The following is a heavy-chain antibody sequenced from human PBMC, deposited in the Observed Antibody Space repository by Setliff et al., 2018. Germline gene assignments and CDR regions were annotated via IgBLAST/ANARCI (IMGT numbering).Heavy chain of an antibody. Sequence: PGGSLRLSCAASGFIFSTYWMSWVRQAPGKGLEWVANIKQDGSDKYYVDSVKGRFTISRDNAKNSLYLQMNSLRAEDTAVYYCARLREDYGDYYYFDYWGQGTLVTVSS. D-gene: IGHD4-17*01. CDR3: ARLREDYGDYYYFDY. V-gene: IGHV3-7*01. J-gene: IGHJ4*02. CDR1: GFIFSTYW. CDR2: IKQDGSDK.